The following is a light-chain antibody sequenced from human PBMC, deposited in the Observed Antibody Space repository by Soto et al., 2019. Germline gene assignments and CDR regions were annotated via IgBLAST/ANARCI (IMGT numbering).Light chain of an antibody. V-gene: IGKV1-5*01. CDR2: DAS. J-gene: IGKJ1*01. Sequence: DIQMTQSPSTLSASVGDRVTITCRASQSIGTWLAWYQHKPGRAPKLLIYDASTLEGGVPSRFSGSRSGTEFTFTISSLQPYDFATYYCQQYNRYSRAFGQGTKVEIK. CDR3: QQYNRYSRA. CDR1: QSIGTW.